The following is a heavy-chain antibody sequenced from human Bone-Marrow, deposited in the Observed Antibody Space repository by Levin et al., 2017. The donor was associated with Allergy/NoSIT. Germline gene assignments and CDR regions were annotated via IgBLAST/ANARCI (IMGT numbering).Heavy chain of an antibody. Sequence: SETLSLTCAVSGGSFSGYYWNWIRQPPGKGLEWIGEIHHSRGTNYNPSLKSRVTISIDTSKNQFSLKLSLVTAADTSVYYCARGMKVVVGTRLQARNWFDPWGQGTLVTVCS. V-gene: IGHV4-34*01. CDR3: ARGMKVVVGTRLQARNWFDP. CDR1: GGSFSGYY. CDR2: IHHSRGT. J-gene: IGHJ5*02. D-gene: IGHD2-15*01.